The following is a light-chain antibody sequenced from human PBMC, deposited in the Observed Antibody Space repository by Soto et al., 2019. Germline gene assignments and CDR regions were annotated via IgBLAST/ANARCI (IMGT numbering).Light chain of an antibody. CDR2: GAS. V-gene: IGKV3-20*01. CDR3: QHYGSSTRT. CDR1: QSVSAPY. J-gene: IGKJ1*01. Sequence: EIVLTQSPGTLSLSPGERATLSCRASQSVSAPYLAWYQQRPGQAPRLIMLGASSRPTGIPDRFSGSGSATDFTVVITRVEVVDFPVYYCQHYGSSTRTFGQGTRVDI.